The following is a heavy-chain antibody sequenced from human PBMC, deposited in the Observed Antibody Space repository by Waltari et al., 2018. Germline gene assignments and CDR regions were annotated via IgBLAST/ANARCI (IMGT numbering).Heavy chain of an antibody. J-gene: IGHJ4*02. CDR2: INHNGNT. D-gene: IGHD1-26*01. V-gene: IGHV4-34*01. Sequence: QVQLQQWGAGLLKPSETLSLTCAVYIGSFSDYYWTWIRQPPGKGLEWIGEINHNGNTNYIPSLKSRVTISVDTSKNQFSLNLISVTAADTAVYYCARVGGAANSWGQGTLVTVSS. CDR1: IGSFSDYY. CDR3: ARVGGAANS.